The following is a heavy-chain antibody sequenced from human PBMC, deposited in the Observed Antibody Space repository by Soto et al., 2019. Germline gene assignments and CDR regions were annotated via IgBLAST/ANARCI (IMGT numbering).Heavy chain of an antibody. CDR1: GGTFSSYA. Sequence: SVKVSCKASGGTFSSYAINWVRQAPGQGLEWMGGIIPIFGTANYAQKFQGGVTITADESTSTAYMELSSLRSEDTAVYYCAGGGGGSSYYYYGMDVGGQGTRVTVPS. D-gene: IGHD2-15*01. J-gene: IGHJ6*02. CDR3: AGGGGGSSYYYYGMDV. V-gene: IGHV1-69*13. CDR2: IIPIFGTA.